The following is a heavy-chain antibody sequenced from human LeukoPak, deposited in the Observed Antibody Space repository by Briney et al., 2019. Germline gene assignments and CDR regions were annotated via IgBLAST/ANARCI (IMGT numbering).Heavy chain of an antibody. Sequence: SETLSLTRTVSGGSISSGDYYWSWIRQPPGKGLEWIGYIYYSGSTYYNPSLKSRVTISVDTSKNQFSLKLSSVTAADTAVYYCAREPTDLVVNWFDIWGQGTMVTVSS. V-gene: IGHV4-30-4*01. CDR3: AREPTDLVVNWFDI. CDR1: GGSISSGDYY. J-gene: IGHJ3*02. D-gene: IGHD2-15*01. CDR2: IYYSGST.